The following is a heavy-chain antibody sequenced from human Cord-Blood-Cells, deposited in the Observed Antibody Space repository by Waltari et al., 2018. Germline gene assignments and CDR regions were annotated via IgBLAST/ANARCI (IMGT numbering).Heavy chain of an antibody. D-gene: IGHD5-18*01. Sequence: QVQLVQSGAEVKKPGSSVKVSCKASGGTFSSNAISWVRQAPGQGLEWMGGIIPIFGTANYAKKFQGRVTITADESTSTAYMELSSLRSEDTAVYYCALSLDTAMVMDYYYYGMDVWGQGTTVTVSS. CDR1: GGTFSSNA. V-gene: IGHV1-69*01. J-gene: IGHJ6*02. CDR2: IIPIFGTA. CDR3: ALSLDTAMVMDYYYYGMDV.